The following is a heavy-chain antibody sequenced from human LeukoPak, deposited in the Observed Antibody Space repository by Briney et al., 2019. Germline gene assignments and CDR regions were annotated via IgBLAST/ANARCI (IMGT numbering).Heavy chain of an antibody. CDR2: ISYDGSNK. CDR1: GFTFSSYG. J-gene: IGHJ4*02. V-gene: IGHV3-30*18. Sequence: GGSLRLSCAASGFTFSSYGMHWVRQAPGKGLEWVAVISYDGSNKYYADSVQGRFTISRDNSKNTLYLQMNSLRAEDTAVYYCAKDKRDLYYFDYWGQGTLVTVSS. CDR3: AKDKRDLYYFDY.